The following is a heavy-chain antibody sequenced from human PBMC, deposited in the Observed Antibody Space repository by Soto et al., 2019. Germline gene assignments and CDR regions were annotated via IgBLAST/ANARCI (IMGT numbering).Heavy chain of an antibody. Sequence: GGSLRLSCAASGFTFSSYWMHWVRQAPGKGLVWVSRINTDGSSTSYADSVKGRFTISRDNAKNTLYLQMNSLRAEDTAVYYCASLKDYYYGMDVWGQGTTVTVSS. J-gene: IGHJ6*02. V-gene: IGHV3-74*01. CDR2: INTDGSST. CDR1: GFTFSSYW. CDR3: ASLKDYYYGMDV.